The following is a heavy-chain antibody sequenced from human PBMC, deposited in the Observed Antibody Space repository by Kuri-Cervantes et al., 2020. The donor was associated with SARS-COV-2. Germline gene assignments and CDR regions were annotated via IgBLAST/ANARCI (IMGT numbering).Heavy chain of an antibody. CDR2: INSYRSST. Sequence: GESLKISCAASGFTFSSYWMHWVRQAPGKGLVWVSRINSYRSSTSYADSVKGRFTISRDNAKNTLYLQMDSLRAEDTAVYYCARDPPLYGSGSHNWFDPWGQGTLVTVSS. V-gene: IGHV3-74*01. D-gene: IGHD3-10*01. J-gene: IGHJ5*02. CDR3: ARDPPLYGSGSHNWFDP. CDR1: GFTFSSYW.